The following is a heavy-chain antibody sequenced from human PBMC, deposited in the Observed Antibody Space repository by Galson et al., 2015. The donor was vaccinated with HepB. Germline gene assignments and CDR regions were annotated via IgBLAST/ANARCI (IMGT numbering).Heavy chain of an antibody. CDR1: GFTFNTYA. Sequence: SLRLSCAASGFTFNTYAMHWVRQAPGKGLEWVAVISYDGSNIYYADFVKGRFTISRDNSKNTLYLQMNSLKIEDTAVYYCARDPGGYSSGWLDYWGQGTLVTVSS. D-gene: IGHD6-19*01. CDR3: ARDPGGYSSGWLDY. CDR2: ISYDGSNI. V-gene: IGHV3-30*04. J-gene: IGHJ4*02.